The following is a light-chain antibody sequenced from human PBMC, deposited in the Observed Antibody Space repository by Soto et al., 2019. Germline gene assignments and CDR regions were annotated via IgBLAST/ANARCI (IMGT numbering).Light chain of an antibody. Sequence: DIQMTQSPSTLSASVGARVTITCRASQSVTTWLAWYQQKPGKAPKLLIYKASNLESGLPSRFTGSGSGTEFTFTISSLQSDDFATYYCQEYSTYPITFGQGTRLEIK. CDR2: KAS. J-gene: IGKJ5*01. CDR3: QEYSTYPIT. V-gene: IGKV1-5*03. CDR1: QSVTTW.